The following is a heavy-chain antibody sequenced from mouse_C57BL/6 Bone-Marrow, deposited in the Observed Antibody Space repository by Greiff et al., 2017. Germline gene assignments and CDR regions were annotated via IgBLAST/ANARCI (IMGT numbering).Heavy chain of an antibody. J-gene: IGHJ2*01. CDR3: TQDGYYGDY. Sequence: VQLQQSGAELVRPGASVKLSCTASGFNIKDDYMHWVKQRPEQGLEWIGWIDPENGDTEYASKFQGKATITADTSSNTAYLQLSSLTSEDTAVYYCTQDGYYGDYWGQGTTLTVSS. CDR2: IDPENGDT. CDR1: GFNIKDDY. D-gene: IGHD2-3*01. V-gene: IGHV14-4*01.